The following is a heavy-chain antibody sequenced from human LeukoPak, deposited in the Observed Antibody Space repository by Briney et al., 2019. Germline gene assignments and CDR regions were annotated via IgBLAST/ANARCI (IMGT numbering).Heavy chain of an antibody. CDR1: GGSISSYY. CDR2: IYYSGST. V-gene: IGHV4-59*01. CDR3: ARCHSSTSCYDAFDI. D-gene: IGHD2-2*01. Sequence: SETLSLTCTVSGGSISSYYWSWIRQPPGKGLEWIGYIYYSGSTNYNPSLKSRVTISVDTSKNQFSLKLSSVTAADTAVYYCARCHSSTSCYDAFDIWGQGTMVTVSS. J-gene: IGHJ3*02.